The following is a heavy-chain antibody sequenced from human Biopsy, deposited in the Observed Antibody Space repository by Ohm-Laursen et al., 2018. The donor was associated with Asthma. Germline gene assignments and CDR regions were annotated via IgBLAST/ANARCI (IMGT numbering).Heavy chain of an antibody. Sequence: GTLSLTCPVSGASITSSAYYWGWIRQPPGKGLEWIGSMYYGETTYYSPYLKSRVTISVDTSKKQISLRLSSVIAADTAVYYCAGFCSGGNCPDHWGQGTLVHVSS. CDR3: AGFCSGGNCPDH. CDR2: MYYGETT. V-gene: IGHV4-39*07. CDR1: GASITSSAYY. J-gene: IGHJ4*02. D-gene: IGHD2-15*01.